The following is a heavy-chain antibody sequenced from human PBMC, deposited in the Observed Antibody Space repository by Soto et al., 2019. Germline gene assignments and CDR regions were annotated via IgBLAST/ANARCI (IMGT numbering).Heavy chain of an antibody. CDR3: ARGPKDYYYGSGTFDY. Sequence: QVQLVQSGAEVKKPGASVKVSCKASGYTFTGYYMHWVRQAPGQGLEWMGWMNPNSGGTNYAQKFQGWGTMTRDTSISTAYMELSRLRSDDTDVYYCARGPKDYYYGSGTFDYWGQGTLVTVSS. CDR2: MNPNSGGT. D-gene: IGHD3-10*01. J-gene: IGHJ4*02. V-gene: IGHV1-2*04. CDR1: GYTFTGYY.